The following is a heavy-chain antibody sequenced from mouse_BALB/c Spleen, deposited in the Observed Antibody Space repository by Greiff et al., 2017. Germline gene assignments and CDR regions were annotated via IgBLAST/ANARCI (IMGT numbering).Heavy chain of an antibody. Sequence: VQLQQSGAELVRPGVSVKISCKGSGYTFTDYAMHWVKQSHAKSLEWIGVISTYYGDASYNQKFKGKATMTVDKSSSTAYMELARLTSEDSAIYYCAMGLSYYGNYDAMDYWGQGTSVTGSS. D-gene: IGHD2-10*01. J-gene: IGHJ4*01. CDR3: AMGLSYYGNYDAMDY. CDR1: GYTFTDYA. V-gene: IGHV1S137*01. CDR2: ISTYYGDA.